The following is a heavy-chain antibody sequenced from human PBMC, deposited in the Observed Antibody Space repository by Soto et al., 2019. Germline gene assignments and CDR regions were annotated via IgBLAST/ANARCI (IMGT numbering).Heavy chain of an antibody. CDR2: ISYDGSEK. CDR1: GFTLTNYG. V-gene: IGHV3-30*18. J-gene: IGHJ4*02. CDR3: AKDREGGPWPNYYFDY. Sequence: GGSLRLSCAASGFTLTNYGMHWVRQAPVKGLEWVALISYDGSEKYYADSVKGRFTISRDISKNTLYLQMNSLRVEDTALYYCAKDREGGPWPNYYFDYWGQGTLVTVSS. D-gene: IGHD1-1*01.